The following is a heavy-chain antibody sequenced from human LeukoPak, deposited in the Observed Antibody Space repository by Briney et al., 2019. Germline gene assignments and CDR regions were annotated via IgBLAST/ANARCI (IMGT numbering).Heavy chain of an antibody. J-gene: IGHJ5*02. Sequence: SVKVSCKASGGTFSSYAISWVRQAPGQGLEWMGRIIPILGIANYAQKFQGRVTITADKSTSTAYMELSSLRSEDTAVYYCARDHAYCGDDCYSNWFDPWGQGTLVTVSS. CDR2: IIPILGIA. CDR3: ARDHAYCGDDCYSNWFDP. D-gene: IGHD2-21*02. CDR1: GGTFSSYA. V-gene: IGHV1-69*04.